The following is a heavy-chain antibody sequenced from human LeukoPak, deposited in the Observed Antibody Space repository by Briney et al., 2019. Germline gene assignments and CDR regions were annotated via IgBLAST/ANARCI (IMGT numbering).Heavy chain of an antibody. V-gene: IGHV1-2*02. D-gene: IGHD6-6*01. Sequence: GASVTVSFTASGYTFTGYYMHWVRQAPGQGGEWMGWINPNSGGTNYPQKFQGRVTMTRDTSISTAYMELSRLRSDDTAVYYCARSERGSSGYWGQGTLVTVSS. J-gene: IGHJ4*02. CDR2: INPNSGGT. CDR1: GYTFTGYY. CDR3: ARSERGSSGY.